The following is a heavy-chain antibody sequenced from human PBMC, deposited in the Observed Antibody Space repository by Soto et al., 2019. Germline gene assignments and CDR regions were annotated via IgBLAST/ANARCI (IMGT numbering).Heavy chain of an antibody. V-gene: IGHV3-21*01. CDR1: GCTFRSFT. J-gene: IGHJ5*02. Sequence: EGSLRLSCAASGCTFRSFTMNWVRQAPGKGLEWVSTISSNSAYIYYTDALRGRFTISRDNARNSLHLQMNSLRAEDTAVYYCTRDASRDSSARGWFKPLGQGTRVIVSS. CDR2: ISSNSAYI. D-gene: IGHD6-13*01. CDR3: TRDASRDSSARGWFKP.